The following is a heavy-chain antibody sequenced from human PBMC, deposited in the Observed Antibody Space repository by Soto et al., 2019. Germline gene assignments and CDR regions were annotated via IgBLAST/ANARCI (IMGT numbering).Heavy chain of an antibody. CDR1: GGSGARISVA. D-gene: IGHD6-19*01. J-gene: IGHJ6*02. CDR3: ARDPLYGSGWYDSRGMEF. CDR2: TYYRSKWYN. Sequence: SQSLSLTGGASGGSGARISVAWIWIRQYPSRGLEWLGRTYYRSKWYNDYAVSVKCLITINPDTSKTQFPLQLNSVTPADTAVYYCARDPLYGSGWYDSRGMEFWAQGPTATVSS. V-gene: IGHV6-1*01.